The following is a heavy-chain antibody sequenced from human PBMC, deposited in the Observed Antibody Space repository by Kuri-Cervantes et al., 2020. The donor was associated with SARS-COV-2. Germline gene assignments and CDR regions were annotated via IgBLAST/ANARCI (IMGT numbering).Heavy chain of an antibody. CDR2: ITPFNGNT. D-gene: IGHD3-10*01. J-gene: IGHJ4*02. V-gene: IGHV1-45*01. CDR1: GDSFDYRF. Sequence: SVKVSCKASGDSFDYRFLHWVRQAPGQPLEWMGWITPFNGNTNYAQRFQDRVTITRDRSMSTAYMELSSLRSDDTAVYYCVRDGTVSLFDYWGQGTLVTVSS. CDR3: VRDGTVSLFDY.